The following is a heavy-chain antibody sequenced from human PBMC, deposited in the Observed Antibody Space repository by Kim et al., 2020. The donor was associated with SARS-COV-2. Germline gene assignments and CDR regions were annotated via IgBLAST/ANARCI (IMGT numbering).Heavy chain of an antibody. CDR2: TYFRSKWYN. J-gene: IGHJ4*02. D-gene: IGHD3-16*02. CDR1: GDSVSSHSAA. Sequence: SQTLSLTCDISGDSVSSHSAAWNWIRQSPSRGLEWLGRTYFRSKWYNDYAVSVKSRVIISPDTSKNQFSLHLNSVTPGDTAVYFCARSPMMTTFGGLIAIKIDVWGQGSLVTVSS. CDR3: ARSPMMTTFGGLIAIKIDV. V-gene: IGHV6-1*01.